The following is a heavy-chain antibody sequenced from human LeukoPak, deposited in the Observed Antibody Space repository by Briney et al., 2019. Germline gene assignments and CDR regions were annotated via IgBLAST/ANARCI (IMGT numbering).Heavy chain of an antibody. D-gene: IGHD2-2*01. Sequence: GGSLRLSCVASGFTFSSYSMNWDRQAPGKGLEWVSSISSSSSYIYYADSVKGRFTISRDNAKNSLYLQMNSLRAEDTAVYYSARGIGDIVVVPAVRGYFQHWGQGTLVTVSS. V-gene: IGHV3-21*01. CDR3: ARGIGDIVVVPAVRGYFQH. CDR2: ISSSSSYI. CDR1: GFTFSSYS. J-gene: IGHJ1*01.